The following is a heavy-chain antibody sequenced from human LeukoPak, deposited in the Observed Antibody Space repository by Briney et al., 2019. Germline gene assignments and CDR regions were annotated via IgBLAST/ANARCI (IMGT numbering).Heavy chain of an antibody. CDR3: ASSRYSSGWYDGFDI. J-gene: IGHJ3*02. CDR2: IKQDGSEK. CDR1: GFTFSSYW. D-gene: IGHD6-19*01. V-gene: IGHV3-7*01. Sequence: GGSLRLSCAASGFTFSSYWMSWVRQAPGKGLEWVANIKQDGSEKYYVDSVKGRFTISRDNAKNSMYLQMNILRAEDTAVYYCASSRYSSGWYDGFDIWGQGTMVTVSS.